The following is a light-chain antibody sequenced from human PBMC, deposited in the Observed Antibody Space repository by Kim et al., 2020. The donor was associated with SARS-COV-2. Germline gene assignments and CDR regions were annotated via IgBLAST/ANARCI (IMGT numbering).Light chain of an antibody. V-gene: IGKV3-20*01. CDR3: QQYGSSPLT. CDR1: QSVSSRY. J-gene: IGKJ4*01. Sequence: CRGERATMCGRASQSVSSRYLAWYQEKPGQGPRRLSYGASRRGTGMPERFSGSGCERDFTLTISRLEPEDFAGYYCQQYGSSPLTFGGGTKVDIK. CDR2: GAS.